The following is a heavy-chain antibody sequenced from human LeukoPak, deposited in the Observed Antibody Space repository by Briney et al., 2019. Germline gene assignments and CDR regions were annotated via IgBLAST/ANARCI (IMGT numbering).Heavy chain of an antibody. CDR3: ARGKSRGSHIDY. D-gene: IGHD1-26*01. Sequence: SETLSFTCTVSGVSISTYYWSWIRQPPGKGLEWIGYIYYSGSTNYNPSLKSRVTISLDTSKNQFSLRLRSVTAADTAVYYCARGKSRGSHIDYWGQGNLVTVSS. CDR1: GVSISTYY. J-gene: IGHJ4*02. V-gene: IGHV4-59*08. CDR2: IYYSGST.